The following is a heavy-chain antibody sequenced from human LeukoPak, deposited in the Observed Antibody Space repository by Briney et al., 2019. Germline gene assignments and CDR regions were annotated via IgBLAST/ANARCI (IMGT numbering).Heavy chain of an antibody. CDR1: GGSISSSNW. CDR3: ARIVVVPAAIEYYFDY. CDR2: IYHSGST. D-gene: IGHD2-2*01. V-gene: IGHV4-4*02. Sequence: SETLSLTSAVSGGSISSSNWWSWVRQPPGKGLEWIGEIYHSGSTNYNPSLKSRVTISVDKSKNQFSLKLSSVTAADTAVYYCARIVVVPAAIEYYFDYWGQGTLVTVSS. J-gene: IGHJ4*02.